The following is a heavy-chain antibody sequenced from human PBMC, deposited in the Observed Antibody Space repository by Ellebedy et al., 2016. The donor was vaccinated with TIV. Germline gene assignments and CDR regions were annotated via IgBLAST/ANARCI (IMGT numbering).Heavy chain of an antibody. Sequence: GESLKISCAASGFTFSSYWMSWVRQAPGKGLEWVANIKQDGSEKYYVDSVKGRFTISRDNAKNSLYLQMNSLRAEDTAVYYCARDRGRTVAGPAPFDPWGQGTLVTVSS. V-gene: IGHV3-7*01. D-gene: IGHD6-19*01. J-gene: IGHJ5*02. CDR1: GFTFSSYW. CDR3: ARDRGRTVAGPAPFDP. CDR2: IKQDGSEK.